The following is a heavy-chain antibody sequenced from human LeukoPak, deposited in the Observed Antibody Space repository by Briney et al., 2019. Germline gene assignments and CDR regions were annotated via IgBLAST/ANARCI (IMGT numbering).Heavy chain of an antibody. Sequence: SETLSLTCTVSGDSISSSSSYWGWIRQPPGRGVEWIGSIYYSGGPYYNPSPRSRVTTSVDTSKSQFSLKLNSVTAADTAVYYCARHTVWVGYDWGQGTLVTVSS. D-gene: IGHD5-12*01. CDR1: GDSISSSSSY. CDR3: ARHTVWVGYD. J-gene: IGHJ4*02. CDR2: IYYSGGP. V-gene: IGHV4-39*01.